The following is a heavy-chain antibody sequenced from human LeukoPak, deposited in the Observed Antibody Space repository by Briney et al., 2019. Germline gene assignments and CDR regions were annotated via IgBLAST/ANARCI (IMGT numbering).Heavy chain of an antibody. V-gene: IGHV1-2*06. D-gene: IGHD4-17*01. J-gene: IGHJ4*02. CDR3: ANLMTTVTAGPFDY. CDR1: GYTFTGYY. Sequence: ASVKVSCKASGYTFTGYYMHWVRQAPGQGLEWMGRINPNSGDTNFAQKFQGRVTMTRDTSLSTAYMKLSRLRSDDTAVYYCANLMTTVTAGPFDYWGQGTLVTVS. CDR2: INPNSGDT.